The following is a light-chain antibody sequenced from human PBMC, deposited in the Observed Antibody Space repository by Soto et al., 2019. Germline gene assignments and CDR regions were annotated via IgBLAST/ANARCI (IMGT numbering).Light chain of an antibody. V-gene: IGKV3-20*01. CDR2: GAS. J-gene: IGKJ3*01. CDR3: QQYGSSPPIT. CDR1: QSVSSSY. Sequence: IVLTLSLGTLSLSPGERATLSCRASQSVSSSYLAWYQQKPGQAPRLLIYGASSRATGIPDRFSGSGSGTDFTLTISRLEPEDFAVYYCQQYGSSPPITFGPGTNVDIK.